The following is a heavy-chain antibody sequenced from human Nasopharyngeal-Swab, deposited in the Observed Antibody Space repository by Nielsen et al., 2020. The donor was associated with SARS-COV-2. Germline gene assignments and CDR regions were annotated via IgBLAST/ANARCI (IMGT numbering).Heavy chain of an antibody. CDR1: GFTFSNAW. J-gene: IGHJ4*02. CDR2: IKSKTDGGTT. V-gene: IGHV3-15*01. CDR3: TTDRGYSYGPPLDY. Sequence: GESLKNSCAASGFTFSNAWMSWVRQAPGKGLEWVGRIKSKTDGGTTDYAAPVKGRFTISRDDSKNTLYLQMNSLKTEDTAVYYCTTDRGYSYGPPLDYWGQGTLVTVSS. D-gene: IGHD5-18*01.